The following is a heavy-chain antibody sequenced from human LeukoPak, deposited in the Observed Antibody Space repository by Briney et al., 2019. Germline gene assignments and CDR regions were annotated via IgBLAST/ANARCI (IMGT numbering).Heavy chain of an antibody. V-gene: IGHV4-59*11. CDR3: ARASLFAYYYMDV. J-gene: IGHJ6*03. Sequence: SETLSLTCTVSGGSISSHYWSWIRQTPGKGLEWIGYIYYSGSTSYNPSLKGRVTISVDTSKNQFSLNLSSVTAADTAVYYCARASLFAYYYMDVWGKGTTVTVSS. CDR1: GGSISSHY. CDR2: IYYSGST. D-gene: IGHD2-21*01.